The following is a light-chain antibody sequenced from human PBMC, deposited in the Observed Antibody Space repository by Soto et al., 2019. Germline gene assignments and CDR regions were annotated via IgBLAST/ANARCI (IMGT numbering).Light chain of an antibody. V-gene: IGKV1-33*01. CDR3: QQYDNLPSYT. CDR2: DAS. CDR1: QDISNY. J-gene: IGKJ2*01. Sequence: DIQMTQSPSSLSASVGDRVTITCQASQDISNYLNWYQQKPGKAPKLLIYDASNLETGVPSRFIGSGSGTDFTFTISSLQPEDIATYYCQQYDNLPSYTFGQGTKLEIK.